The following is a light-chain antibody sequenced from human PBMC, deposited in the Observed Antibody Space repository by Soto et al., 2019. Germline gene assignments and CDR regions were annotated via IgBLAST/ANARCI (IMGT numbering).Light chain of an antibody. CDR2: DAS. V-gene: IGKV3-15*01. Sequence: EVVLTQSPATLSVSPGERATLSCRASHSVSNNLAWYQQKLGQAPRLLIYDASTRATGLPARFSGSGSGTEFTLTISSLQSEDSASYYCQHYTNWPLTFGGGTKVEIK. CDR3: QHYTNWPLT. J-gene: IGKJ4*01. CDR1: HSVSNN.